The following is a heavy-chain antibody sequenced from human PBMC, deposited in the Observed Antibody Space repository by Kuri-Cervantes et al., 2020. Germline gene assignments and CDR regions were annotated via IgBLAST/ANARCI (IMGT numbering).Heavy chain of an antibody. Sequence: ASVKVSCKASGYTFTSYGTSWVRQATGQGLEWMGWMNPNSGNTGYAQKFQGRVTMARNTSISTAYMELSSLRSDDTAVYYCARGKSIAARRAYSHWFDPWGQGTLVTVSS. V-gene: IGHV1-8*02. CDR3: ARGKSIAARRAYSHWFDP. CDR2: MNPNSGNT. J-gene: IGHJ5*02. CDR1: GYTFTSYG. D-gene: IGHD6-6*01.